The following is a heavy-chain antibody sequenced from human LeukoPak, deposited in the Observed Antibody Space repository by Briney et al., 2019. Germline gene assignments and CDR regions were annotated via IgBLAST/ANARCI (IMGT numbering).Heavy chain of an antibody. CDR2: IYYSGST. CDR1: GGSISSYY. J-gene: IGHJ6*02. Sequence: SETLSLTCTVSGGSISSYYWSWIRQPPGKGLEWIGYIYYSGSTNYSPSLKSRVTISVDTSKNQFSLKLSSVTAADTAVYYCARLNSYGPNYYYGMDVWGQGTTVTVSS. D-gene: IGHD5-18*01. V-gene: IGHV4-59*01. CDR3: ARLNSYGPNYYYGMDV.